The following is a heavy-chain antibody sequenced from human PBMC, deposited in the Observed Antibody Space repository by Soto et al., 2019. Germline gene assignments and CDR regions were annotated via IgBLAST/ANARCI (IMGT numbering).Heavy chain of an antibody. J-gene: IGHJ6*03. CDR3: ASHSSSSNNYYYYYYMDV. CDR2: IYYSGST. CDR1: GGSISSYY. Sequence: ETLSLTCTVSGGSISSYYWSWIRQPPGKGLEWIGYIYYSGSTNYNPSLKSRVTISVDTSKNQFSLKLSSVTAADTAVYYCASHSSSSNNYYYYYYMDVWGKGTTVTVSS. D-gene: IGHD6-6*01. V-gene: IGHV4-59*08.